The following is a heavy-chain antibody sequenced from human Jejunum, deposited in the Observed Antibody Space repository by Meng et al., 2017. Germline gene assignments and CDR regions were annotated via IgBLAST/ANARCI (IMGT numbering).Heavy chain of an antibody. CDR1: GFTFNTYD. V-gene: IGHV3-21*01. CDR2: ITSSSSYI. J-gene: IGHJ3*02. D-gene: IGHD3-10*01. CDR3: TRVLAVTSNGYGSGAFEI. Sequence: GESLKISCAASGFTFNTYDMTWVRQAPGKGLEWVSSITSSSSYIYSADSLKGRFTISRDNAKDSLYLQMNSLRVEDTAIYYCTRVLAVTSNGYGSGAFEIWGQGTMVTGSS.